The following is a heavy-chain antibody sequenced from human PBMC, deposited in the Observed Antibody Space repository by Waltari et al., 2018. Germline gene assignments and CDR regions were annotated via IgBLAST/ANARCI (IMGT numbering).Heavy chain of an antibody. Sequence: QLQLQDSGPGLVKPSETLSLLCPVPGCPIRGSSYWDWVRQSPGTGLEWMGDVSSVGNTNYNPSLKGRVTISTDTSKNQFSLRLRSVTAADTAVYYCARHRGVHTGCPGLDPWGQGTLVTVSS. CDR1: GCPIRGSSY. V-gene: IGHV4-39*01. J-gene: IGHJ5*02. D-gene: IGHD3-10*01. CDR3: ARHRGVHTGCPGLDP. CDR2: VSSVGNT.